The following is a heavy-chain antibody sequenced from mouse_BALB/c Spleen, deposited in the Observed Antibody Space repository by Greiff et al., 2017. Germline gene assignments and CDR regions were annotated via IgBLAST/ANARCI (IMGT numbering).Heavy chain of an antibody. V-gene: IGHV14-4*02. D-gene: IGHD1-1*01. CDR3: NVLLRSYAMDY. J-gene: IGHJ4*01. CDR2: IDPENGDT. CDR1: GFNIKDYY. Sequence: EVQLQQSGAELVRSGASVKLSCTASGFNIKDYYMHWVKQRPEQGLEWIGWIDPENGDTEYAPKFQGKATMTADTSSNTAYLQLSSLTSEDTAVYYCNVLLRSYAMDYWGQGTSVTVSS.